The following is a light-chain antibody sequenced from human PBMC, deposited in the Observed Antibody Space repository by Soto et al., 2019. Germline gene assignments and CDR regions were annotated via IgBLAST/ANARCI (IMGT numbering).Light chain of an antibody. V-gene: IGKV1-9*01. CDR1: QGISSY. Sequence: IQLTQSPSSLSASVGDRVTITCRASQGISSYLAWYQQKPGKAPKLLIYGEPTLEGGVPSRFSGSGSGTDFTLIISSVQPEDFATYYCQQLNTYPITFGQGTRLEIK. CDR3: QQLNTYPIT. CDR2: GEP. J-gene: IGKJ5*01.